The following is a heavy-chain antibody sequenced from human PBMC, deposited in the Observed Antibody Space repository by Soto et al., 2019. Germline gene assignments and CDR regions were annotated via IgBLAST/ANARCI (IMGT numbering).Heavy chain of an antibody. Sequence: QVQLQESGPGLVKPSETLSLTCTVSGGSISSYYWSWIRQPPGKGLEWSGYIYYSGSTNYDPSLTSRVTISVDTSKNQFSLKLSSVTAADTAVYYCARREGYSYGSWGQGTLVTVSS. CDR1: GGSISSYY. D-gene: IGHD5-18*01. V-gene: IGHV4-59*08. CDR3: ARREGYSYGS. J-gene: IGHJ4*02. CDR2: IYYSGST.